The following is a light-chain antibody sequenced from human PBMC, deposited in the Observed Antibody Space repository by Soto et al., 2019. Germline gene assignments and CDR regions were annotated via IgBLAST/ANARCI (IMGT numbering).Light chain of an antibody. CDR1: QSVLYSSNNKNY. CDR3: QQYSSIPRT. Sequence: DIVMTQSPDSLAVSLGERATINCKSSQSVLYSSNNKNYLAWYQQKPGQPPKLLIYWASTRESGVPDRFSGSGSGTDFTLTISSLQAEDVAVYYCQQYSSIPRTFGQGTKLEIK. V-gene: IGKV4-1*01. J-gene: IGKJ2*01. CDR2: WAS.